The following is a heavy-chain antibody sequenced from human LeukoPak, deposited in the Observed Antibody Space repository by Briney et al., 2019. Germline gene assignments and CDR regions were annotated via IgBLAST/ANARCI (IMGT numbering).Heavy chain of an antibody. D-gene: IGHD3-3*01. CDR3: AAAPYDFWSGYYSPFDY. J-gene: IGHJ4*02. V-gene: IGHV1-58*01. CDR2: IVVGSGNT. CDR1: GFTFTSSA. Sequence: ASVKVSCKASGFTFTSSAVQWVRQARGQRLEWIGWIVVGSGNTNYAQKFQERVAIIRDMSTSTAYMELSSLRSEDTAVYYCAAAPYDFWSGYYSPFDYWGQGTLVTVSS.